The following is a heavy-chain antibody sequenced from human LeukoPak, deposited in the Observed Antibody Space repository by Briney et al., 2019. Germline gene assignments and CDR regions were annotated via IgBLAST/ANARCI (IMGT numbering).Heavy chain of an antibody. V-gene: IGHV1-2*02. Sequence: ASVKVSCKASGYSFTVYYIHWVRQAPGQGLEWMGWINPNSGYTNYAQRFQGRVTLTRDTSMSTAYMELSTLRSDDTAVYYCAREMATISHFDNWGQGTLVTVSS. D-gene: IGHD5-24*01. CDR2: INPNSGYT. CDR1: GYSFTVYY. CDR3: AREMATISHFDN. J-gene: IGHJ4*02.